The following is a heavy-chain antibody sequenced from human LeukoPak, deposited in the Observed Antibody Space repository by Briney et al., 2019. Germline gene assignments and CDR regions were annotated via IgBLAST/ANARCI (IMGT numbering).Heavy chain of an antibody. CDR2: IGTAGDT. CDR3: ARAPVEMATRTWYFDL. Sequence: GGSLRLSCAASGFTFSSYDMHWVRQATGKGLEWVSAIGTAGDTYYPGSVKGRFTISRENAKNSLYLQMNSLRAGDTAVYYCARAPVEMATRTWYFDLWGRGTLVAVSS. D-gene: IGHD5-24*01. CDR1: GFTFSSYD. J-gene: IGHJ2*01. V-gene: IGHV3-13*01.